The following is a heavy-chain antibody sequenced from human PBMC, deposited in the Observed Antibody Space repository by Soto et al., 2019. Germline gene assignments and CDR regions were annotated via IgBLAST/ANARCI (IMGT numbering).Heavy chain of an antibody. V-gene: IGHV1-69*02. CDR2: IIPILGIA. J-gene: IGHJ5*02. Sequence: QVQLVQSGAEVKKPGSSVKVSCKASGGTFSSYTISWVRQAPGQGXXWMGRIIPILGIANYAQKFQGRVTXXXXXXXXXXXXXXXXXXXXXXXXXXXXXXXXXXXXXXXXGFDPWGQGTLVTVSS. CDR3: XXXXXXXXXXXXXGFDP. CDR1: GGTFSSYT.